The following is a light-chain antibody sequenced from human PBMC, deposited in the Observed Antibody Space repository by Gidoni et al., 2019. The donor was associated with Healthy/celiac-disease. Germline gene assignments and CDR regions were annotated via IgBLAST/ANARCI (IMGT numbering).Light chain of an antibody. CDR1: QSVSSN. CDR2: GAS. V-gene: IGKV3-15*01. Sequence: EIVMTQSPATLSVSPGERATRSCRASQSVSSNLAWYQQKPGQAPRLLIYGASTRATGIPARFSGRGSGTEFTLTISSLQSEDFAGYYCQQDNNWPPMLTFGGGTKVEIK. CDR3: QQDNNWPPMLT. J-gene: IGKJ4*01.